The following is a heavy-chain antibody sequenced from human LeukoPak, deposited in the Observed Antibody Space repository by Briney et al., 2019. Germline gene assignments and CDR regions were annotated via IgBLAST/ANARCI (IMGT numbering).Heavy chain of an antibody. V-gene: IGHV3-33*06. D-gene: IGHD3-22*01. CDR2: IWYDGSNK. CDR1: GFTFSSYG. CDR3: AKRDTSGHYYFDY. Sequence: GGSLRLSCAASGFTFSSYGMHWVRQAPGKGLEWVAVIWYDGSNKFYADSVKGRFTISRDNSKNTLYLQMNSLRAEDTAVYYCAKRDTSGHYYFDYWGQGTLVTVSS. J-gene: IGHJ4*02.